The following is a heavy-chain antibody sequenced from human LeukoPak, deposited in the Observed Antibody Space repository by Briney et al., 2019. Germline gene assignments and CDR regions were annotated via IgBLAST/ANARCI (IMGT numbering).Heavy chain of an antibody. J-gene: IGHJ4*02. Sequence: SVKVSCKASGGTFSSYAISWVRQAPGQGLEWMGGIIPIFATANYAQKFQGRVTITADESTSTAYMELSSLRSEDTAVYYCARKEGYSYGELDYWGQGTLVTVSS. CDR1: GGTFSSYA. CDR2: IIPIFATA. V-gene: IGHV1-69*01. CDR3: ARKEGYSYGELDY. D-gene: IGHD5-18*01.